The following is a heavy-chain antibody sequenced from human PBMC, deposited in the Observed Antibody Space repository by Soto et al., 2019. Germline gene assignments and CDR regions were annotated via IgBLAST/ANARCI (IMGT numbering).Heavy chain of an antibody. D-gene: IGHD1-1*01. CDR2: IYYSGST. CDR3: ARVGGRGMAPDFDY. V-gene: IGHV4-59*06. Sequence: SETLSLTCTVSGGSISSYYWSWIRQHPGKGLEWIGYIYYSGSTYYNPSLKSRVTISVDTSKNQFSLKLSSVTAADTAVYYCARVGGRGMAPDFDYWGQGTLVTVSS. J-gene: IGHJ4*02. CDR1: GGSISSYY.